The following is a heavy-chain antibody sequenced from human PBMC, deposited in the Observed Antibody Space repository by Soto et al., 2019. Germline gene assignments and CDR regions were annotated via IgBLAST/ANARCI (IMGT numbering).Heavy chain of an antibody. CDR1: GGSISSYY. CDR3: ARGAHADTATIDY. CDR2: IYYSGST. J-gene: IGHJ4*02. V-gene: IGHV4-59*01. D-gene: IGHD5-18*01. Sequence: QVQLQESGPGLVKPSETLSLTCTVSGGSISSYYWSWIRQPPGKGLEWIGYIYYSGSTNYNPSLKSRVTISVDTSKNQFSLKLSSVTAADTAVYYCARGAHADTATIDYWGQGTLVTVSS.